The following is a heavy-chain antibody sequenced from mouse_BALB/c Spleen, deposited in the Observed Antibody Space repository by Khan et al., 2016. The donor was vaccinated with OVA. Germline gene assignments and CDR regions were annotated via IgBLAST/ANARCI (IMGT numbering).Heavy chain of an antibody. CDR3: AGSRNYYGSLDY. CDR1: GFNIKDTY. D-gene: IGHD1-1*01. CDR2: IDPANGNT. V-gene: IGHV14-3*02. J-gene: IGHJ2*01. Sequence: VQLQQSGAELVKPGASVKLSCTASGFNIKDTYMHWVKQRPEQGLEWIGRIDPANGNTKYDPKFQGKATIPADTSSNTAYLQLSSLTSEDTAVYYCAGSRNYYGSLDYWGQGTTLTVSS.